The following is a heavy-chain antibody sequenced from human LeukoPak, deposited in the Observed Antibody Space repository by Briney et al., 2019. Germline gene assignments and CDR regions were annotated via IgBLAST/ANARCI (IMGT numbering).Heavy chain of an antibody. Sequence: SETLSLTCAVYGGSFSGYYWSWIRQPPGKGLEWIGEINHSGSTNYNPSLKSRVTISVDTSKNQFSLKLSSVTAADTAVYYCARGRPRNAIWGQGTMVTVSS. J-gene: IGHJ3*02. CDR3: ARGRPRNAI. D-gene: IGHD1-14*01. CDR2: INHSGST. V-gene: IGHV4-34*01. CDR1: GGSFSGYY.